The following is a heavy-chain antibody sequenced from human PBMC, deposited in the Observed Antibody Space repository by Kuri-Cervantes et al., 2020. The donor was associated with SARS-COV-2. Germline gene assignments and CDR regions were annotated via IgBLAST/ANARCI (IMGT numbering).Heavy chain of an antibody. D-gene: IGHD3-22*01. Sequence: GSLRLSCTASGGSISSSSYYWGWIRQPPGKGLEWIGSIYHSGSTYYNPSLKSRVTISVDTSKNQFSLKLSSVTAADTAVYYCARLSYYYDSSGYYGGNWFDPWGQGTLVTVSS. CDR1: GGSISSSSYY. CDR3: ARLSYYYDSSGYYGGNWFDP. V-gene: IGHV4-39*07. CDR2: IYHSGST. J-gene: IGHJ5*02.